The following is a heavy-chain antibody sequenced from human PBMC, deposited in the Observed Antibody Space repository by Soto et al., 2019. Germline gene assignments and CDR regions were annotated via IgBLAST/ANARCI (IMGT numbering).Heavy chain of an antibody. J-gene: IGHJ4*02. CDR1: GGSFSGYY. D-gene: IGHD6-19*01. Sequence: QVQLQQWGAGLLKPSETLSLTCAVYGGSFSGYYWSWIRQPPGKGLAWIGEINHSGSTNYNPSLKSRVTISVDTSKNQFSLKLSSVTAADTAVYYCARWMTTVAGTRCDYWGQGTLVTVSS. CDR2: INHSGST. V-gene: IGHV4-34*01. CDR3: ARWMTTVAGTRCDY.